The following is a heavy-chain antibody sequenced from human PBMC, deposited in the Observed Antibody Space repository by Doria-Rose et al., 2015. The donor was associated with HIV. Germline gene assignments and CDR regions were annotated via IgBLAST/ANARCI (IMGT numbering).Heavy chain of an antibody. CDR3: AREGWASDKGAWFDP. V-gene: IGHV4-31*03. Sequence: VKPSQTLSLTCPVSGGSISSGGYYWSWIRQHPGKGLEWIGYIYYSGSTYYNPSLKSRVTISVDTSKNQFSLKLSSVTVADTAVYYCAREGWASDKGAWFDPWGQGTLVTVSS. CDR2: IYYSGST. D-gene: IGHD1-26*01. J-gene: IGHJ5*02. CDR1: GGSISSGGYY.